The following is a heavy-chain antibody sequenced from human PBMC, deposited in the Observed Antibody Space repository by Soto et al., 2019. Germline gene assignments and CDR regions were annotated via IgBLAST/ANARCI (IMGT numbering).Heavy chain of an antibody. V-gene: IGHV4-34*01. CDR2: VNHSGST. CDR1: GGSFSGYY. Sequence: QVQLQQCGAGLLKPSETLSLTCSVYGGSFSGYYWSWIRQPPGKGLEWFRKVNHSGSTNYNPSLKGGVTISVGTSDNHFSLTLRSVTAADTAVYYCARGPWVAVHYDYYGMDVWCQVTTVTVSS. J-gene: IGHJ6*02. CDR3: ARGPWVAVHYDYYGMDV. D-gene: IGHD6-19*01.